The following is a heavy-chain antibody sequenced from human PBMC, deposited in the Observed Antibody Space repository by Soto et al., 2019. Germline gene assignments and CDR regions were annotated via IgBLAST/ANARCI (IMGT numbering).Heavy chain of an antibody. CDR2: IIPIFRTA. CDR1: GGTFSSYA. Sequence: QVQMVKSGAEVKKPGYSVKVSCKASGGTFSSYAISWVRQAPGQGLEWMGGIIPIFRTADNAQKFQCRVTINAYESPSTAYMELSSLRSEDTAVYYCAGVETQSDYYGMDLWGEGTTVTLAS. J-gene: IGHJ6*04. CDR3: AGVETQSDYYGMDL. V-gene: IGHV1-69*12. D-gene: IGHD2-8*01.